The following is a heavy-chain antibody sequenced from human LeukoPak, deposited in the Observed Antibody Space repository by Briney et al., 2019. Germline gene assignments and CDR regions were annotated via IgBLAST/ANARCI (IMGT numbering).Heavy chain of an antibody. D-gene: IGHD3-22*01. V-gene: IGHV1-8*01. CDR2: MNPNSGNT. CDR1: GYTFTSYD. Sequence: VSVKVPCKASGYTFTSYDINWVRQATGQGLEWMGWMNPNSGNTGYAQKFQGRVTMTRNTSISTAYMELSSLRSEDTAVYYCARGYYDSSGYWGSHAFDIWGQGTMVTVSS. CDR3: ARGYYDSSGYWGSHAFDI. J-gene: IGHJ3*02.